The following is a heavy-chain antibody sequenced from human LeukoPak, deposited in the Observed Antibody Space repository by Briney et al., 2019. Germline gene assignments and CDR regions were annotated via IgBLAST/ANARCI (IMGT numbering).Heavy chain of an antibody. CDR3: ARVFMTDDAFDI. CDR2: IYYSGST. D-gene: IGHD2-21*02. Sequence: SDTLSLTCTVSGGSISSYYWRWLRQPPGKGLEWLGYIYYSGSTNYNPSLKSRVTISVDTSKNQFSLKLSSVTAADTAVYYCARVFMTDDAFDIWGEGTMVTVSS. V-gene: IGHV4-59*07. CDR1: GGSISSYY. J-gene: IGHJ3*02.